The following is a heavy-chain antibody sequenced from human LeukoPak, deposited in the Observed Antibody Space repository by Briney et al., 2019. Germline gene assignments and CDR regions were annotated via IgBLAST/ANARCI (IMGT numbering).Heavy chain of an antibody. CDR2: ISGSGGST. J-gene: IGHJ4*02. CDR3: AKVGSSWYLEDYYFDY. Sequence: GGSLRLSCAASGFTFSSYAMSWVRQAPGKGLEWVSAISGSGGSTYYADSVKGRFTISRDNSKNTLYLQMNSLRAEDTAVYYRAKVGSSWYLEDYYFDYWGQGTLVTVSS. CDR1: GFTFSSYA. D-gene: IGHD6-13*01. V-gene: IGHV3-23*01.